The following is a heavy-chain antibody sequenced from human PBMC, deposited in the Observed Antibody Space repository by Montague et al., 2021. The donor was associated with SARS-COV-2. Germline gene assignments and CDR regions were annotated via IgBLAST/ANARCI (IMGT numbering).Heavy chain of an antibody. D-gene: IGHD3-10*01. CDR3: ARAVSVRRAVNWFDP. CDR2: ISHTEST. Sequence: SETLSLTCTVSSGSISNYYWSWIRQPPGKGLEWIGFISHTESTXXXPSXXXRVSISIDTSKSQFSLRVRSVTAADTAVYYCARAVSVRRAVNWFDPWGQGTLVTVSS. J-gene: IGHJ5*02. CDR1: SGSISNYY. V-gene: IGHV4-59*01.